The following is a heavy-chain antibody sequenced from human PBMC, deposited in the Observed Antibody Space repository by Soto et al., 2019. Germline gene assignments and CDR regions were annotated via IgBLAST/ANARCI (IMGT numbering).Heavy chain of an antibody. D-gene: IGHD3-3*01. V-gene: IGHV4-39*07. CDR1: GGSISSSSYY. J-gene: IGHJ4*02. CDR2: IYYSGST. CDR3: AREGSVGVVIIDY. Sequence: SETLSLTCTVSGGSISSSSYYWGWIRQPPGKGLEWIGSIYYSGSTYYNPSLKSRVTISVDTSKNQFSLKLSSVTAADTAVYYCAREGSVGVVIIDYWGQGTLVTVSS.